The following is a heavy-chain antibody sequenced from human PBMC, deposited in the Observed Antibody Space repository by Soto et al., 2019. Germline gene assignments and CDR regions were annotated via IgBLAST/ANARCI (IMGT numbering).Heavy chain of an antibody. CDR1: GFTFSSYG. D-gene: IGHD2-15*01. CDR3: AKTYCSGGSCYPYNWFDP. V-gene: IGHV3-30*18. Sequence: QVQLVESGGGVVQPGRSLRLSCAASGFTFSSYGMHWVRQAPGKGLEWVAVISYDGSNKYYADSVKGRFTISRDNSKNTLYLQMNSLRAEDTAVYYCAKTYCSGGSCYPYNWFDPWGQGTLVTVSS. J-gene: IGHJ5*02. CDR2: ISYDGSNK.